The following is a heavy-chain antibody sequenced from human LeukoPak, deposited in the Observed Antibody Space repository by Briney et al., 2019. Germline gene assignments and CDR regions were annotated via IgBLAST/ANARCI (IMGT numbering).Heavy chain of an antibody. J-gene: IGHJ1*01. CDR3: ARDFGYYDSSGFRLTYEYFQY. D-gene: IGHD3-22*01. Sequence: SVKVSCKASGGTFSSYSISWVRQAPGQGLEWMGGIIPIFGTANYAQKFQGGVTITTDESTSTTYMELSSLRSGDTAMYYCARDFGYYDSSGFRLTYEYFQYWGQGTLVTVSS. CDR2: IIPIFGTA. CDR1: GGTFSSYS. V-gene: IGHV1-69*05.